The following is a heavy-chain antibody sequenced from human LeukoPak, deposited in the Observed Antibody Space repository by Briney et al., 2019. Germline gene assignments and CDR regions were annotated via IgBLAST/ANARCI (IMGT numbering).Heavy chain of an antibody. CDR1: GYTFTSNY. Sequence: GASVKVSCKAFGYTFTSNYMHWVRQAPGQGLEWMGGIIPIFGTANYARKFQGRVTLTADESTSTAYMELSSLRSEDTAMYYCARGEVPAHYFDYWGQGTLVTVSS. V-gene: IGHV1-69*13. CDR2: IIPIFGTA. CDR3: ARGEVPAHYFDY. J-gene: IGHJ4*02.